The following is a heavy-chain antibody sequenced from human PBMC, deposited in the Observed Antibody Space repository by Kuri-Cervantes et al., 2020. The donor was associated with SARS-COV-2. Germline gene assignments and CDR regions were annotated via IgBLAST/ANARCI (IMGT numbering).Heavy chain of an antibody. J-gene: IGHJ4*01. CDR2: IYSGGSST. Sequence: GGSLRLSCAASGFTFSSYAMSWVRQAPGKGLEWVSVIYSGGSSTYYADSVKGRFTISRDSAKNSLYLRMNSLEAEDTAVYYCARGMSGYSSGQVPFDLWGHGTLVTVSS. CDR1: GFTFSSYA. V-gene: IGHV3-23*03. D-gene: IGHD6-19*01. CDR3: ARGMSGYSSGQVPFDL.